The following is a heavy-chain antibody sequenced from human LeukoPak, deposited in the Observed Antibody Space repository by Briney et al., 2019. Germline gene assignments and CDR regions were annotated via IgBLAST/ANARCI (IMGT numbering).Heavy chain of an antibody. CDR2: IRHDGSNE. J-gene: IGHJ4*02. V-gene: IGHV3-30*02. Sequence: GGSLRLSCAASGFTFSNYGMHWVRQAPGKGLEWVAFIRHDGSNEYYADSVKGRFTISRDNSKNTVYLQMNSLRAEDTAVYYCAKDPYGTRYFDYWGQGTLVTVSS. CDR1: GFTFSNYG. CDR3: AKDPYGTRYFDY. D-gene: IGHD2-2*01.